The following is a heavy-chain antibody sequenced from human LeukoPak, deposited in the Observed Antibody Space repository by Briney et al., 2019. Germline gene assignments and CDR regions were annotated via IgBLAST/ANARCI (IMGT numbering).Heavy chain of an antibody. V-gene: IGHV3-74*01. D-gene: IGHD4-17*01. J-gene: IGHJ3*02. Sequence: GGSLRLSCAASGFTFSSYRMHWVRQAPGEGLVWVSHINSDGSTARNADSVKGRFTISRDNAKNTLYLQMNRVRAEDTALYYCARDPSGYGDYHDAFDIWGQGTMVTVSS. CDR3: ARDPSGYGDYHDAFDI. CDR1: GFTFSSYR. CDR2: INSDGSTA.